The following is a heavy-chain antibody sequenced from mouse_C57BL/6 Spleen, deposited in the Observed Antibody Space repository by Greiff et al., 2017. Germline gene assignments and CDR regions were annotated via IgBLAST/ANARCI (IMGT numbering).Heavy chain of an antibody. J-gene: IGHJ2*01. V-gene: IGHV14-4*01. Sequence: VQLQQSGAELVRPGASVKLSCTASGFNIKDDYMHWVKQRPEQGLEWIGWIDPENGDTEYASKFQGKATITADTSSNTAYLQLSSLTSEDTAVYYGTSPYYYGTYFDYWGQGTTLTVSS. D-gene: IGHD1-1*01. CDR2: IDPENGDT. CDR1: GFNIKDDY. CDR3: TSPYYYGTYFDY.